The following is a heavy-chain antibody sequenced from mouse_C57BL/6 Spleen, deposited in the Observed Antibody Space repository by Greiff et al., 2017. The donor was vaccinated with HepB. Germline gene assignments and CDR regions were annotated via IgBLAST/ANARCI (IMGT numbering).Heavy chain of an antibody. CDR2: IDPSDSYT. CDR3: ARRSSGPWFAY. CDR1: GYTFTSYW. V-gene: IGHV1-69*01. Sequence: QVQLQQPGAELVMPGASVKLSCKASGYTFTSYWMHWVKQRPGQGLEWIGEIDPSDSYTNYNQKFKGKSTFTVDKSSSTAYMQLSSLTSEDSAVYYCARRSSGPWFAYWGQGTLVTVSA. D-gene: IGHD3-2*02. J-gene: IGHJ3*01.